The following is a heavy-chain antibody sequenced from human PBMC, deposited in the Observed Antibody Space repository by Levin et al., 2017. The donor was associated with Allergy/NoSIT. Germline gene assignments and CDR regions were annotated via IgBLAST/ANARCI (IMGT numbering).Heavy chain of an antibody. D-gene: IGHD1-7*01. Sequence: GESLKISCAASGFTFSSYAMHWVRQAPGKGLEWVAVISYDGSNKYYADSVKGRFTISRDNSKNTLYLQMNSLRAEDTAVYYCARDEDWNYENWFDPWGQGTLVTVSS. CDR2: ISYDGSNK. V-gene: IGHV3-30-3*01. J-gene: IGHJ5*02. CDR3: ARDEDWNYENWFDP. CDR1: GFTFSSYA.